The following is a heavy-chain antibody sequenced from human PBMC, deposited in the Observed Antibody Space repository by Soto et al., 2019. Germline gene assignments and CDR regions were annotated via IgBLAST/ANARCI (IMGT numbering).Heavy chain of an antibody. D-gene: IGHD7-27*01. V-gene: IGHV4-39*01. CDR1: GSSISSYY. J-gene: IGHJ4*02. CDR3: ARRWGYSFDY. CDR2: IYYSGST. Sequence: SETLSLTSSLSGSSISSYYWGWIRRPPGKGLEWIGSIYYSGSTYYNPSLKSRVTISVDTSKNQFSLKLSSVTAADTAVYYCARRWGYSFDYWGQG.